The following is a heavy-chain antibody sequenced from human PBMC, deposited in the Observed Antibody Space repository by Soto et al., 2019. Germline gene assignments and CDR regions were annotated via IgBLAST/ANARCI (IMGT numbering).Heavy chain of an antibody. V-gene: IGHV4-59*01. J-gene: IGHJ3*02. CDR3: ARDIGGYYYDSSGPLNAFDI. CDR1: GGSISSYY. Sequence: PSETLSLTCSVSGGSISSYYWSWSRQPPGKGLEWIGYIYYSGSTNYNPSLKSRVTISVDTSKNQFSLKLSSVTAADTAVYYCARDIGGYYYDSSGPLNAFDIWGQGTMVTVSS. CDR2: IYYSGST. D-gene: IGHD3-22*01.